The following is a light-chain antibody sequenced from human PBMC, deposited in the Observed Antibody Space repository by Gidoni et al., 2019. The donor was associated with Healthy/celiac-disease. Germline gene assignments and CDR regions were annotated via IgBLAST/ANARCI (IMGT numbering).Light chain of an antibody. CDR2: AAS. V-gene: IGKV1-27*01. J-gene: IGKJ4*02. CDR3: QKNNSAPPT. Sequence: DIQMTQSPSSLSASVGDRVTITCRASPGLSNYLAWYQQKPGKVPKPLIYAASTLQSGVPSGLSGSGSGTDFTLTISSLQPEDVATYYCQKNNSAPPTFGGGTKVEIK. CDR1: PGLSNY.